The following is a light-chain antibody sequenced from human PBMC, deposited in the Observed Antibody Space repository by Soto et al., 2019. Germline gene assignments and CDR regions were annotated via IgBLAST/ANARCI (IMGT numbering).Light chain of an antibody. V-gene: IGKV3-15*01. Sequence: EIVLTQSPATLSVSPLETATLSCRASHSVSSNLAWYQQTPGQAPRLLIYGASTRATGIPARFSGSGSETDFTLTISSLQSEDFAIYYCQQYNKWPPLTFGGGTKVDIK. CDR1: HSVSSN. CDR3: QQYNKWPPLT. CDR2: GAS. J-gene: IGKJ4*01.